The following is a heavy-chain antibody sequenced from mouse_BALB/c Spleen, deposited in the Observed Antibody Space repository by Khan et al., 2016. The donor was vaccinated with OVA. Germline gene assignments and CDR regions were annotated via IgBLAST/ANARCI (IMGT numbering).Heavy chain of an antibody. J-gene: IGHJ1*01. Sequence: EVELVESGGGLVQPGGSRKLSCAASGFTFSSFGMHWVRQAPKKGLEWVAYMSSGSSTIYFVDTVKGRFTISRDNPKNTLFLQMTSLRSEDSAMYYCARGGGNLHWYFDVWGAGTSVTVSA. D-gene: IGHD2-1*01. CDR1: GFTFSSFG. CDR3: ARGGGNLHWYFDV. CDR2: MSSGSSTI. V-gene: IGHV5-17*02.